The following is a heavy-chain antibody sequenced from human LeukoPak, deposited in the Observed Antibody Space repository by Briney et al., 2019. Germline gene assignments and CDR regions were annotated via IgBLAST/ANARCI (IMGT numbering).Heavy chain of an antibody. V-gene: IGHV3-48*01. J-gene: IGHJ4*02. CDR3: AKGGGSSGRSYYFDY. D-gene: IGHD6-19*01. CDR2: ISSSSTTI. Sequence: GGSLRLSCAASGFTFSSYSMNWVRQAPRKGLECVSYISSSSTTIYYADSVKGRFTISRDNAKNSLYLQMNSLRAEDTAVYYCAKGGGSSGRSYYFDYWAQGTLVTVSS. CDR1: GFTFSSYS.